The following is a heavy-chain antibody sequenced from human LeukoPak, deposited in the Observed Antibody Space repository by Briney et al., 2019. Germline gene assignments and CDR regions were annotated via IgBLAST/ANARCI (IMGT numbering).Heavy chain of an antibody. V-gene: IGHV3-66*01. CDR3: ARDPPAVAANTYG. CDR1: GVTVGNNY. D-gene: IGHD6-6*01. J-gene: IGHJ4*02. CDR2: IYSAGTT. Sequence: PRGSLRLSCAAPGVTVGNNYMNWGCQGLGKRLEWVSLIYSAGTTHNADSVKGRFTLTTDNSKNTLYLQMNSLRFDDTAVYYCARDPPAVAANTYGWGQGTLVTVSS.